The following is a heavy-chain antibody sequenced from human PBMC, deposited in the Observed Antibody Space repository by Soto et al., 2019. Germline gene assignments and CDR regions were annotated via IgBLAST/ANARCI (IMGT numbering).Heavy chain of an antibody. Sequence: PGGSLRLSCAASGFTFSSYSMNWVRQAPGKGLEWVSYISSSSSTIYYADSVKGRFTISRDNAKNSLYLQMNSLRAEDTAVYYCARDGNPSGSYYSFDYWGQGTLVTVSS. V-gene: IGHV3-48*01. CDR2: ISSSSSTI. D-gene: IGHD3-10*01. CDR3: ARDGNPSGSYYSFDY. CDR1: GFTFSSYS. J-gene: IGHJ4*02.